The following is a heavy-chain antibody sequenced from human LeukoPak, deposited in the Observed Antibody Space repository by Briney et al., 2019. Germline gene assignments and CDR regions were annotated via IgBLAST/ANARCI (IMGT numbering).Heavy chain of an antibody. J-gene: IGHJ5*02. CDR1: GGSISSSSYY. CDR2: IYYSGST. V-gene: IGHV4-30-4*08. Sequence: SETLSLTCTVSGGSISSSSYYWGWIRQPPGKGLEWIGYIYYSGSTYYNPSLKRRVTISVDTSKNQFSLKVNSVTVADTAVYYCASLVPTLMNWFDPWGQGALVTVSS. CDR3: ASLVPTLMNWFDP.